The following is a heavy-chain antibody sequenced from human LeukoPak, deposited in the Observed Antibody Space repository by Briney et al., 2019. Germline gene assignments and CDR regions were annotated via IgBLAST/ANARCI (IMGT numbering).Heavy chain of an antibody. Sequence: SGPTLVKPTQTLTLTCIFSGFSLSTRGVGVAWIRQSPGKALEWPAVIYWDDDERYNPSLQSRLTITKDTSENQVVLTMTNIDPVDTATYYCAYRPQSQAATANWFDPWGQGTQVTVSS. D-gene: IGHD6-13*01. CDR2: IYWDDDE. V-gene: IGHV2-5*02. CDR1: GFSLSTRGVG. CDR3: AYRPQSQAATANWFDP. J-gene: IGHJ5*02.